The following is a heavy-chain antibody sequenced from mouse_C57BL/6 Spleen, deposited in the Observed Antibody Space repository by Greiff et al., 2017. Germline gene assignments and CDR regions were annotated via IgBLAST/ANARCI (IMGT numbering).Heavy chain of an antibody. D-gene: IGHD1-1*01. J-gene: IGHJ1*03. CDR3: ARPDGSSYERYFDV. V-gene: IGHV5-17*01. Sequence: EVKLMESGGGLVKPGGSLKLSCAASGFTFSDYGMHWVRQAPEKGLEWVAYISSGSSTIYYADTVKGRFTISRDNAKNTLFLQMTSLRSEDTAMYYCARPDGSSYERYFDVWGTGTTVTVSS. CDR2: ISSGSSTI. CDR1: GFTFSDYG.